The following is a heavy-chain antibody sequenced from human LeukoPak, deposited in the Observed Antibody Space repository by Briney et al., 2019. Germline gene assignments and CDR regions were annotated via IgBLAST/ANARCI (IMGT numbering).Heavy chain of an antibody. CDR2: INAYNGNT. J-gene: IGHJ4*02. V-gene: IGHV1-18*01. CDR3: ARVRTITMVRGVITPLGY. D-gene: IGHD3-10*01. CDR1: GYTFTSYG. Sequence: GAAVKVSCKASGYTFTSYGISWVRQAPGQGLEWMGWINAYNGNTNYAQKLQGRVTMTTDTSTSTAYMELSSLRSEDTAVYYCARVRTITMVRGVITPLGYWGQGTLVTVSS.